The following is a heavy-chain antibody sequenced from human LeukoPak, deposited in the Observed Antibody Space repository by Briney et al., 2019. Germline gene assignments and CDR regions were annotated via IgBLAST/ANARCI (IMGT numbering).Heavy chain of an antibody. V-gene: IGHV3-53*04. J-gene: IGHJ6*02. CDR1: GFTFSTYA. CDR2: IYSGGST. D-gene: IGHD3-22*01. CDR3: ARDPYDSSGYYPV. Sequence: GGSLRLSCAASGFTFSTYAVNWVRQAPGKGLEWVSVIYSGGSTYYADSVKGRFTISRHNSKNTLYLQMNSLRAEDTAVYYCARDPYDSSGYYPVWGQGTTVTVSS.